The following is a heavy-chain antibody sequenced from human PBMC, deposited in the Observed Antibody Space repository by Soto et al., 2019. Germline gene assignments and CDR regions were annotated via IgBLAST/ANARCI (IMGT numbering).Heavy chain of an antibody. D-gene: IGHD6-19*01. CDR2: IKQYLIEK. CDR1: GFTFSSYW. J-gene: IGHJ6*02. CDR3: ARDQIAVAGFVGYYGMDV. Sequence: PGGSLRLSCAASGFTFSSYWMSWFLHSPFKGLYFFSNIKQYLIEKYYVDSVKGRFTISRDSAKNSLYLQMNSLRAEDTAVYYCARDQIAVAGFVGYYGMDVWGQGTTVTVSS. V-gene: IGHV3-7*03.